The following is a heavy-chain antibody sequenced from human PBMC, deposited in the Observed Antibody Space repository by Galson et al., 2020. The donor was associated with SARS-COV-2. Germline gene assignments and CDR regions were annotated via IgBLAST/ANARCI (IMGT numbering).Heavy chain of an antibody. CDR3: ARLGMKEPGYYYYGMDV. J-gene: IGHJ6*01. Sequence: ASVKVSCKASGYTFTGYYMHWVRQAPGQGLEWMGWINPNSGGTNYAQKFQGRVTMTRDTSISTASMELSRLRSDDTAVYYCARLGMKEPGYYYYGMDVWGQGTTVTVSS. CDR2: INPNSGGT. D-gene: IGHD1-20*01. V-gene: IGHV1-2*02. CDR1: GYTFTGYY.